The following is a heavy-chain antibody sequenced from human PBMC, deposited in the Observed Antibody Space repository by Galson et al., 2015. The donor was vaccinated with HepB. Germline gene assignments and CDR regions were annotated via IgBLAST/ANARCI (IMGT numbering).Heavy chain of an antibody. J-gene: IGHJ5*02. CDR1: GFTFAW. CDR3: VIDLSTTVIINSNVHS. CDR2: IKSINDGGTT. D-gene: IGHD3-9*01. V-gene: IGHV3-15*01. Sequence: SLRLSCAASGFTFAWMSWVRQAPGQGLEWVGRIKSINDGGTTDYAPPVKGRFTISRDDSKNTLYLQMNSLKTEDTAVYYCVIDLSTTVIINSNVHSWGQGTLVTVSS.